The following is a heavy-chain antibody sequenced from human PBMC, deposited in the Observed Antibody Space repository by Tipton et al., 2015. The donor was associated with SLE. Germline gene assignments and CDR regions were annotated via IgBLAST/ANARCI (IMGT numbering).Heavy chain of an antibody. D-gene: IGHD1-26*01. CDR1: GESISRYY. CDR2: MHTSGST. J-gene: IGHJ4*02. V-gene: IGHV4-4*07. Sequence: TLSLTCTVSGESISRYYWSWIRQSAGKGLEWIRRMHTSGSTNDNPSLKSRVTMSVDTSKNQFSLKVSSVTTADTAVYYCARSESYYSALTYWGQGTLVTVSS. CDR3: ARSESYYSALTY.